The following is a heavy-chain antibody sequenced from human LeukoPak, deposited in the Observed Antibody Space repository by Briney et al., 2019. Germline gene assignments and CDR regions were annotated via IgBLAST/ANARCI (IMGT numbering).Heavy chain of an antibody. V-gene: IGHV3-48*01. CDR3: ARDGSKVLPATIVDY. J-gene: IGHJ4*02. D-gene: IGHD2-2*02. CDR2: ISTSSNTI. Sequence: GGSLRLSCAASGFTFSTYSMNWVRHAPGKGLEWVSYISTSSNTIYYADSVKGRFTISRDNAKNSLFLQMNSLRAEDTAIYYCARDGSKVLPATIVDYWGQGTLVTVSS. CDR1: GFTFSTYS.